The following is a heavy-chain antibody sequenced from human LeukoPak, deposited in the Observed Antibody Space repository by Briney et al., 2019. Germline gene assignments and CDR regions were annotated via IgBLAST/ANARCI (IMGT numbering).Heavy chain of an antibody. CDR2: IYTTGST. CDR1: GGSISSGNYY. D-gene: IGHD4-17*01. CDR3: ARDLTVTAHHYYYYGMDV. V-gene: IGHV4-61*02. Sequence: SETLSLTCTVSGGSISSGNYYWSWIRLPAGKGLEWIGRIYTTGSTNYSPSLKSRVTMSVDTSKNQLSLRLSSVTAADTAIYYCARDLTVTAHHYYYYGMDVWGQGTTVTVSS. J-gene: IGHJ6*02.